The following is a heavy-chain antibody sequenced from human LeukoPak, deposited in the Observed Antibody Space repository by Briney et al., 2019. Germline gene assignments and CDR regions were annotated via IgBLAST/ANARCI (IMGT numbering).Heavy chain of an antibody. CDR3: AKRAVAARHIDY. Sequence: GGSLRLSCAASGFAFSNQAMGWVRQAPGKGLEWVAVISYDGSNKYYADSVKGRFTISRDNSKNTLYLQMNSLRAEDTAVYYCAKRAVAARHIDYWGQGTLVTVSS. CDR1: GFAFSNQA. V-gene: IGHV3-30*18. CDR2: ISYDGSNK. D-gene: IGHD6-6*01. J-gene: IGHJ4*02.